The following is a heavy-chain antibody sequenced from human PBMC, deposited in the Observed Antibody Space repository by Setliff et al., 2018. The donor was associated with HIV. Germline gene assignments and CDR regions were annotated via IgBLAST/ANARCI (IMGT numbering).Heavy chain of an antibody. CDR1: GYTFTSYG. D-gene: IGHD1-1*01. CDR3: AGGLVSQKVPFDP. CDR2: ISTYKGNT. Sequence: ASVKVSCKASGYTFTSYGISWVRQAPGQGLEWMGWISTYKGNTKYEQKFQGRVTITTDESTSTAYMELSSLGSEDTAVYYCAGGLVSQKVPFDPWGQGTLVTVSS. V-gene: IGHV1-18*04. J-gene: IGHJ5*02.